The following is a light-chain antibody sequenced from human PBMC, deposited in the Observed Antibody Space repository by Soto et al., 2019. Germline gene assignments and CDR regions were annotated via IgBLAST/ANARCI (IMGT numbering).Light chain of an antibody. V-gene: IGKV3-20*01. CDR2: DAS. Sequence: EIVLTQSPGTLSLSPGERATLSCRASQSIDNYLAWYQQKPGQAPRLLISDASSRATDIPDRFSGSASGTDFLLTITRLEPEDFAVYFCQQYGSSPITFGQGTRLEIK. CDR1: QSIDNY. CDR3: QQYGSSPIT. J-gene: IGKJ5*01.